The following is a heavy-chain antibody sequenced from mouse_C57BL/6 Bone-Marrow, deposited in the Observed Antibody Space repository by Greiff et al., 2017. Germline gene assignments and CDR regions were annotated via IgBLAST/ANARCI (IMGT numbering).Heavy chain of an antibody. Sequence: EVQVVESGGGLVQPGGSLKLSCAASGFTFSDYYMYWVRQTPEKRLEWVAYISNGGGSTYYPDTVQGRFTISRDNAKNTLYLQMSRLKSEDTAMYYCARPTDSSGLFYAMDYWGQGTSVTVSS. CDR2: ISNGGGST. D-gene: IGHD3-2*02. J-gene: IGHJ4*01. CDR1: GFTFSDYY. CDR3: ARPTDSSGLFYAMDY. V-gene: IGHV5-12*01.